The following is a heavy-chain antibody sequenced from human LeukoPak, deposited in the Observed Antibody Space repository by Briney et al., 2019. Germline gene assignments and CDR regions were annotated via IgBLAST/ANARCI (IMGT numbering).Heavy chain of an antibody. D-gene: IGHD2-8*02. CDR2: ISSTGNYI. CDR3: ARVVPGTGFFY. CDR1: GFTFSSYS. V-gene: IGHV3-21*01. Sequence: GGSLRLSCAASGFTFSSYSMNWVRQAPGKGLEWVSSISSTGNYIYYADSVKGRFTISRDNAKNSLYLQMNSLRAEDTAVYYCARVVPGTGFFYWGQGTLVTVSS. J-gene: IGHJ4*02.